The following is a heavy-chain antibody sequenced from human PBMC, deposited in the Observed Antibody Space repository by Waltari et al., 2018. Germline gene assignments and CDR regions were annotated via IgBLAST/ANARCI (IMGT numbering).Heavy chain of an antibody. CDR2: IIHSLGTA. J-gene: IGHJ4*02. CDR3: ALGSLEWPY. CDR1: GGTFSSYA. D-gene: IGHD3-3*01. V-gene: IGHV1-69*08. Sequence: QVQLVQSGAEVKKPGSSVKVSCKASGGTFSSYAISCVRQAPGQGLEWMGRIIHSLGTANYAQKFQGRVKITADKSTSTAYMELSSLRSEDTAVYYCALGSLEWPYWGQGTLVTVSS.